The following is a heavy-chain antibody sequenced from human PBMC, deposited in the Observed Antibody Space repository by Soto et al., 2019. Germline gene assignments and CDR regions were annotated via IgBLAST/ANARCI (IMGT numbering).Heavy chain of an antibody. V-gene: IGHV3-30*18. D-gene: IGHD3-10*01. CDR3: AKDRIVMLRRVMTYYGMDV. CDR1: GFTFSNYG. Sequence: QVQLVESGGGVVQPGRSLRLSCAASGFTFSNYGMHWVRQAPGKGLEWVAFILYGGRDKYFADSVKGRFTISRDNSKNTLDLQMTILRAEDTAVYYCAKDRIVMLRRVMTYYGMDVWGHRTTVTVSS. J-gene: IGHJ6*02. CDR2: ILYGGRDK.